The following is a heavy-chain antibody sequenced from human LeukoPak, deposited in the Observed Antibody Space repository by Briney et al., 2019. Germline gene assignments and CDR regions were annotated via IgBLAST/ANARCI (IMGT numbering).Heavy chain of an antibody. CDR3: VRRGDASSGWGDNDY. CDR2: ICGSGDKT. Sequence: GGSLRLSCAASGFTFNRNAISWVRQAPGKGLEWVSTICGSGDKTFYADSVKGRFTISRDNSKNMLHLQMSSLTGEDTALYYCVRRGDASSGWGDNDYWGQGALVTVSS. CDR1: GFTFNRNA. D-gene: IGHD6-19*01. J-gene: IGHJ4*02. V-gene: IGHV3-23*01.